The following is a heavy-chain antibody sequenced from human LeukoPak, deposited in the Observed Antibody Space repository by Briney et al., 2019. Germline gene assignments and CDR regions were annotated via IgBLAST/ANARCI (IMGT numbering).Heavy chain of an antibody. CDR2: INSDGSIT. V-gene: IGHV3-74*01. CDR3: ARDAVDTANAI. Sequence: GGSLRLSCAASGFTFTTYWMHWVRQAPGKGLVWVSHINSDGSITSYTDSVKGRFTISRDNAKNTLYLQMNSLRAEDTAVYYCARDAVDTANAIWGQGTTVTVSS. D-gene: IGHD5-18*01. J-gene: IGHJ6*02. CDR1: GFTFTTYW.